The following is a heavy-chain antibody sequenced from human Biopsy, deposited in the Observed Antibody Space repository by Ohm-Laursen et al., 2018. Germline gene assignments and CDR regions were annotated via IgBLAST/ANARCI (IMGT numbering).Heavy chain of an antibody. CDR2: INQSGRT. J-gene: IGHJ6*02. V-gene: IGHV4-34*01. Sequence: SDTLSLTCKVYGKTFSDYYWSWIRQPPGKGLEWIGQINQSGRTNYNPSLKSRVTISVDTSKNQFSLKVRSVTAADTAVYYCVRGVDYYDPYHYYALDVWGQGTTVTVSS. D-gene: IGHD3-22*01. CDR1: GKTFSDYY. CDR3: VRGVDYYDPYHYYALDV.